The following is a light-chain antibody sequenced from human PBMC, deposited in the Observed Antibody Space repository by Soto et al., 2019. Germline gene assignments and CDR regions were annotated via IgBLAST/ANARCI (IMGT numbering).Light chain of an antibody. Sequence: QSVLTQPPSASGSPGQSVTISCTGTSSDVGGYNYVSWYQQHPGKAPKLMISEVSTRPSGVPDRFSGSKSGNTASLTVSGPQPEDEFDYYCTSFAGNNNVVFGGGTKLTVL. V-gene: IGLV2-8*01. CDR1: SSDVGGYNY. J-gene: IGLJ2*01. CDR3: TSFAGNNNVV. CDR2: EVS.